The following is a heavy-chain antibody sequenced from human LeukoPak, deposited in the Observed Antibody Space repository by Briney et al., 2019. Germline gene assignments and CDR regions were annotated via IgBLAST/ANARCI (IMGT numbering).Heavy chain of an antibody. CDR3: ARDNSSGWYGPWDYYYYYYMDV. D-gene: IGHD6-19*01. V-gene: IGHV4-34*01. J-gene: IGHJ6*03. CDR1: GGSFSGYY. CDR2: INHSGST. Sequence: KPSETLSLTCAVYGGSFSGYYWSWIRQPPGKGLEWIGEINHSGSTNYNPSLKSRVTMSVDTSKNQFSLKLSSVTAADTAVYYCARDNSSGWYGPWDYYYYYYMDVWGKGTTVTISS.